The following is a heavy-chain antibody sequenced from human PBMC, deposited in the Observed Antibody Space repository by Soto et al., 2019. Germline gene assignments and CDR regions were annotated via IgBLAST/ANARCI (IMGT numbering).Heavy chain of an antibody. J-gene: IGHJ4*02. CDR2: ISYDGSNK. V-gene: IGHV3-30-3*01. D-gene: IGHD2-8*01. CDR3: ARDRCTHGVCYPGGIDY. Sequence: GGSLRLSCAASGFTFSSYAMHWVRQAPGKGLEWVAVISYDGSNKYYADSVKVRFTISRDNSKNTLYLQMNSLRAEDTAVYYCARDRCTHGVCYPGGIDYWGQGTMVTVYS. CDR1: GFTFSSYA.